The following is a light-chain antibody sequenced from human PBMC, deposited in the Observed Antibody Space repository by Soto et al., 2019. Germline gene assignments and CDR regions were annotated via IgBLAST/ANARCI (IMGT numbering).Light chain of an antibody. CDR1: QSISSY. CDR3: QQSYSTPVYT. V-gene: IGKV1-39*01. J-gene: IGKJ2*01. Sequence: DIQMTQSPSSLSASVGDRVTITCRASQSISSYLNWYQQKPGKAPKLLIYAASSLQCGVPSRFSGSGSGTYFTLPISSLQPEDFATYYCQQSYSTPVYTFGQGTKLEIK. CDR2: AAS.